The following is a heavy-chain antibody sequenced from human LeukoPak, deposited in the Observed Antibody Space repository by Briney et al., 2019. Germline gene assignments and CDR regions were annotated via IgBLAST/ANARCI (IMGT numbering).Heavy chain of an antibody. D-gene: IGHD3-10*01. CDR1: GGSFSGYY. CDR3: ARHRRGVRAPDY. J-gene: IGHJ4*02. CDR2: INHSGST. Sequence: PSETLSLTCAVYGGSFSGYYWSWIRQPPGKGLEWIGEINHSGSTNYNPSLKSRVTISVDTSKNQFSLKLSSVTAADTAVYYCARHRRGVRAPDYWGQGTLVTVSS. V-gene: IGHV4-34*01.